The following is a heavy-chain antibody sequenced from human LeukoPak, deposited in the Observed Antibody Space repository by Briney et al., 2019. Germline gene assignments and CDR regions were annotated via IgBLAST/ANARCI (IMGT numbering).Heavy chain of an antibody. CDR1: GGSISNYY. D-gene: IGHD5-24*01. Sequence: SETLSLTCTVSGGSISNYYWSWIRQPPGKGLEWIGYMYYSGSTNYNPSLKSRVTMSLDTSKNQFSLKVTSVTAPDTAVYYCAGIQSYYFDYWGQGTLVTVSS. V-gene: IGHV4-59*08. CDR3: AGIQSYYFDY. J-gene: IGHJ4*02. CDR2: MYYSGST.